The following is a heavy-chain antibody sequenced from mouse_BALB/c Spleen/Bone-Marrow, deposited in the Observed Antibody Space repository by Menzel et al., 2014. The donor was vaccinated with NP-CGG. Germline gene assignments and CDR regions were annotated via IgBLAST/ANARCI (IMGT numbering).Heavy chain of an antibody. CDR2: IHPNNGNS. Sequence: VKLQESGSVLVRPGGSVKLSCKASGYTFTSSWMHWVKQRPGQGLEWIGEIHPNNGNSNRNDKFRGKATLTADTSSSTAYVDPSSLTSEDSAVYYCARELYDYDGFAYWGPGTLVTVSA. CDR3: ARELYDYDGFAY. CDR1: GYTFTSSW. D-gene: IGHD2-4*01. V-gene: IGHV1S130*01. J-gene: IGHJ3*01.